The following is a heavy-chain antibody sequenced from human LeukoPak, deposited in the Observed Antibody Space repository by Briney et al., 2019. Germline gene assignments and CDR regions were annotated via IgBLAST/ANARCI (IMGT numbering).Heavy chain of an antibody. CDR2: IIPILGIA. CDR3: ARVMTTVTTIDY. V-gene: IGHV1-69*04. Sequence: PVKVSCKASGYTFTSYGINWVRQAPGQGLEWMGRIIPILGIANYAQKFQGRVTITADKSTSTAYMELSSLRSEDTAVYYCARVMTTVTTIDYWGQGTLVTVSS. J-gene: IGHJ4*02. CDR1: GYTFTSYG. D-gene: IGHD4-17*01.